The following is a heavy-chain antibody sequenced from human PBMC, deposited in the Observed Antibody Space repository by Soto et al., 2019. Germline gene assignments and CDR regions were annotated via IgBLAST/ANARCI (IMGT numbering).Heavy chain of an antibody. J-gene: IGHJ5*02. CDR3: ERWDLAQDWFDP. CDR1: GYTFTSYG. CDR2: ISAYNGNT. D-gene: IGHD1-26*01. Sequence: ASVKVSCKASGYTFTSYGISWVRQAPGQGLEWMGWISAYNGNTNYAQKLQGRVTMTTDTSTSTAYMELRSLRSDDTAVYYCERWDLAQDWFDPWGQGTLVTVSS. V-gene: IGHV1-18*04.